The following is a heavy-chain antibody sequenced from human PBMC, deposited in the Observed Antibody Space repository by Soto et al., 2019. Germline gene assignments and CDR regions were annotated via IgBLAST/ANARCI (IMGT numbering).Heavy chain of an antibody. D-gene: IGHD3-22*01. Sequence: ASVKVSCKASGGTFSSYAISWVRQAPGQGLEWMGGIIPIFGTANYAQKFQGRVTITADESTSTAYMELSSLRSEDTAVYYCARDSYYDSGNRVEADAFDIWGQGTMVTVSS. V-gene: IGHV1-69*13. CDR3: ARDSYYDSGNRVEADAFDI. J-gene: IGHJ3*02. CDR1: GGTFSSYA. CDR2: IIPIFGTA.